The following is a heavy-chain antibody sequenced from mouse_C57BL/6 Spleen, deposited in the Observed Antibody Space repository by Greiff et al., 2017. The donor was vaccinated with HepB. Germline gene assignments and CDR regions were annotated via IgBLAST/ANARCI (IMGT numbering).Heavy chain of an antibody. CDR3: AYSNDYYAMDY. CDR2: IYPSDSET. V-gene: IGHV1-61*01. CDR1: GYTFTSYW. J-gene: IGHJ4*01. D-gene: IGHD2-5*01. Sequence: QVQLQQPGAELVRPGSSVKLSCKASGYTFTSYWMDWVKQRPGQGLEWIGNIYPSDSETHYNQKFKDKATLTVDKSSSTAYMQLSSLTSEDSAVYYCAYSNDYYAMDYWGQGTSVTVSS.